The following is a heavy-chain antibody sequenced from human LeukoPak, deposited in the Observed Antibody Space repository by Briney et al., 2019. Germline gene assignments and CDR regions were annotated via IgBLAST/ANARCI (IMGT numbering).Heavy chain of an antibody. CDR3: ARGQVPAARGCNWFHP. Sequence: SETLSLTCAVYGWSFNDYYLNWIRQPPGKGLEWIGEINARGDTNYNPSLKSRVTISVDTSKKQFSLRLTSMIAADTALYYCARGQVPAARGCNWFHPWGQGTLVTVSS. CDR1: GWSFNDYY. D-gene: IGHD2-2*01. V-gene: IGHV4-34*01. J-gene: IGHJ5*02. CDR2: INARGDT.